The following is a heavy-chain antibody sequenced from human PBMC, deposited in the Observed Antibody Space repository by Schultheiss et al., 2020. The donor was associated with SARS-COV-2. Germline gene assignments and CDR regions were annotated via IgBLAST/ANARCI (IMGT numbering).Heavy chain of an antibody. V-gene: IGHV3-11*06. Sequence: GESLKISCAASGFTFSDYYMSWIRQAPGKGLEWVSSISSSSSYIYYADSVKGRFTISRDNAKNSLYLQMNSLRAEDTAVYYCARDLFDGYCSGGSCYSGFDYWGQGTLVTVSS. D-gene: IGHD2-15*01. CDR2: ISSSSSYI. CDR1: GFTFSDYY. J-gene: IGHJ4*02. CDR3: ARDLFDGYCSGGSCYSGFDY.